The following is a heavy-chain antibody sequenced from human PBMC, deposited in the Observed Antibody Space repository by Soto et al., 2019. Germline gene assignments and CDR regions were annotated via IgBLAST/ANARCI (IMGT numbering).Heavy chain of an antibody. J-gene: IGHJ4*02. CDR1: GGSISSSSYY. CDR2: IYYSGST. V-gene: IGHV4-39*01. D-gene: IGHD3-22*01. CDR3: ARHSDYYDSSLDFDY. Sequence: SETLSLTCTVSGGSISSSSYYWGWIRQPPGKGLEWIGSIYYSGSTYYNPSLKSRVTISVDTSKNQFSLKLSSVTAADTAVYYCARHSDYYDSSLDFDYWGQGTLVTVSS.